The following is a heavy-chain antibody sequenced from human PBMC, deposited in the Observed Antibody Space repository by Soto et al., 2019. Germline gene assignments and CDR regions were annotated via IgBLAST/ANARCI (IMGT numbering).Heavy chain of an antibody. CDR1: GFTFRSYV. V-gene: IGHV3-33*05. J-gene: IGHJ5*02. CDR2: TSYDGSSN. Sequence: QVQLVESGGGVVQPGTSLRLSCVGSGFTFRSYVIHWVRQAPGKGLEWVALTSYDGSSNFYGDSVKGRFTISRHNSRNTVELQMDSLRFEDTALYYCARWGATAGLDAWGQGTLVSVSS. D-gene: IGHD3-16*01. CDR3: ARWGATAGLDA.